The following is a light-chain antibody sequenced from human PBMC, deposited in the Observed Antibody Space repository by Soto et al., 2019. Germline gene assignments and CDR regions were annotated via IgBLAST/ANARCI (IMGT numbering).Light chain of an antibody. Sequence: QSVLTQPPSASGTPGQRVTISCSGSRSNVESNTVSWYQQLPGTAPKLLIYSNDQWPSGVPDRFSGSKSGTSASLAISGLQSEDEADYFCAACDDGLNDYVFGTGTKVTVL. V-gene: IGLV1-44*01. CDR1: RSNVESNT. J-gene: IGLJ1*01. CDR3: AACDDGLNDYV. CDR2: SND.